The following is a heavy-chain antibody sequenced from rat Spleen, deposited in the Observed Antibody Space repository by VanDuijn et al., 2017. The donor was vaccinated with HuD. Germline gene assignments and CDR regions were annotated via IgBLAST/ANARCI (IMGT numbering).Heavy chain of an antibody. D-gene: IGHD1-6*01. V-gene: IGHV3-1*01. CDR2: ISYSGVT. Sequence: VQLQESGPGLVKPSQSLSLTCSVTGYSITSNYWGWIRRFPGSKMEWLGYISYSGVTNYNPSLTSRVSITRDTSKNQFFLHLHSVTTEDTAAYYCTTFSDYATSPFAYWGRGALVTVSS. CDR3: TTFSDYATSPFAY. CDR1: GYSITSNY. J-gene: IGHJ3*01.